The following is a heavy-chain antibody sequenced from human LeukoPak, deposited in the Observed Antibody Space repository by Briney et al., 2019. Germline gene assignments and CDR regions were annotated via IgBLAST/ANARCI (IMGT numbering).Heavy chain of an antibody. CDR2: INTNTGNP. Sequence: GASVKVSCKASGYTFTSYAMNWVRQAPGQGLEWMGWINTNTGNPTYAQGFTGRFVFSLDTSVSTAYLQISSLKAEDTAVYYCARARRITIFGVVKRPDAFDIWGQGTMVTVSS. CDR3: ARARRITIFGVVKRPDAFDI. V-gene: IGHV7-4-1*02. D-gene: IGHD3-3*01. J-gene: IGHJ3*02. CDR1: GYTFTSYA.